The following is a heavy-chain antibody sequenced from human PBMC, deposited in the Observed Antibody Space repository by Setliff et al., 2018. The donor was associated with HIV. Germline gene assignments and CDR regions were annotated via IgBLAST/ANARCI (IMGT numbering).Heavy chain of an antibody. D-gene: IGHD3-22*01. CDR2: IRYDGSYK. CDR3: AKDISGYSY. CDR1: GFTFSYYG. Sequence: GGSLRLSCAASGFTFSYYGMHWVRQAPGKGLEWVTSIRYDGSYKYYADSVRGRFTISRDNSKNTLYLRMNSLRAEDTAVYYCAKDISGYSYWGQGTPVTVSS. V-gene: IGHV3-30*02. J-gene: IGHJ4*02.